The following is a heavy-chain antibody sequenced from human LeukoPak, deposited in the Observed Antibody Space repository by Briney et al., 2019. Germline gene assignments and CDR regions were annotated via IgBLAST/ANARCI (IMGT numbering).Heavy chain of an antibody. Sequence: PSETLSLTCAVSGGSISGGGYSWSWIRQPPGKGLEWIGYIYHSGSTYYNPSLKSRVTISVDRSKNQFSLKLSSVTAADTAVYYCAGRINYYDSSGTPYYFDYWGQGTLVTVSS. D-gene: IGHD3-22*01. CDR2: IYHSGST. CDR1: GGSISGGGYS. J-gene: IGHJ4*02. V-gene: IGHV4-30-2*01. CDR3: AGRINYYDSSGTPYYFDY.